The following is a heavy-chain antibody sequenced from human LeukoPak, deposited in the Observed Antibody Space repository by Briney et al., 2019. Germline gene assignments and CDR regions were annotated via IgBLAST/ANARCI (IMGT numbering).Heavy chain of an antibody. Sequence: SETLSLTCTVSGGSISSYYWSWIRQPPGKGLEWIGYIYYSGSTNYNPSLKSRVTISVDTSKNQFSLKLSSVTAADTAVYYCARGRLEWLRPYYYYGMDVWGQGTTVTVSS. V-gene: IGHV4-59*01. J-gene: IGHJ6*02. CDR1: GGSISSYY. CDR2: IYYSGST. D-gene: IGHD3-3*01. CDR3: ARGRLEWLRPYYYYGMDV.